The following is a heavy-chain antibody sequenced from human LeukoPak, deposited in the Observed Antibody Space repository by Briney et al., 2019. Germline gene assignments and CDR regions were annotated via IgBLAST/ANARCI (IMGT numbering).Heavy chain of an antibody. D-gene: IGHD3-10*01. CDR1: GYTFTGYY. V-gene: IGHV1-2*02. Sequence: ASVKVSCKASGYTFTGYYMHWVRQAPGQGLEWMGWINPNSGGTNYAQKFQGRVTMTRDTSISTAYMELSRLRSDDTAVYYCARALDRVLLWFGELSGDAFDIWGQGTMVTVSS. CDR2: INPNSGGT. J-gene: IGHJ3*02. CDR3: ARALDRVLLWFGELSGDAFDI.